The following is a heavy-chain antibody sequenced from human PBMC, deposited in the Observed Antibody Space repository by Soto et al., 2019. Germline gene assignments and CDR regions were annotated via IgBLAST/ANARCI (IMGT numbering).Heavy chain of an antibody. D-gene: IGHD5-18*01. Sequence: GESLKISGKVSVDSFPSFWIGWVRQMHGKGLEWLGSIYPGDSETRYSPSFQGEVTISADKSITTAYLHWSSLRASDTATYYCVKQHPLDSRAWHNWGQGTLVTVSS. CDR3: VKQHPLDSRAWHN. V-gene: IGHV5-51*01. CDR1: VDSFPSFW. J-gene: IGHJ4*02. CDR2: IYPGDSET.